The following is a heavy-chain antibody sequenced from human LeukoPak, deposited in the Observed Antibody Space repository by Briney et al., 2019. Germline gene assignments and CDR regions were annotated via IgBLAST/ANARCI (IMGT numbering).Heavy chain of an antibody. V-gene: IGHV3-66*01. CDR3: ASDSYSPEYFQH. Sequence: GGSLRLSCAASGFIVSNNYMSWVRQAPGEGLEWVSVIYSGGSTFYADSVKGRLTISRDNSKNTLYLQMNSLRAEDTAVYYCASDSYSPEYFQHWGQGTLVTVSS. D-gene: IGHD2-15*01. J-gene: IGHJ1*01. CDR2: IYSGGST. CDR1: GFIVSNNY.